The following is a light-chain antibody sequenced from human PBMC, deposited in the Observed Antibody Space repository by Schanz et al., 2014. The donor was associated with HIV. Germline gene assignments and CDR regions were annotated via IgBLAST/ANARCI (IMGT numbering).Light chain of an antibody. Sequence: QSVLTQPPSVSGAPGQRVTISCTGSSSNIKINAVNWYQHLPGTGPKLLIYATYNRPSGVPDRFSGSGSDTSASLAISGLQSEDEADYYCAGWDDSLNVWVFGGGTKLPVL. CDR2: ATY. CDR3: AGWDDSLNVWV. V-gene: IGLV1-44*01. J-gene: IGLJ3*02. CDR1: SSNIKINA.